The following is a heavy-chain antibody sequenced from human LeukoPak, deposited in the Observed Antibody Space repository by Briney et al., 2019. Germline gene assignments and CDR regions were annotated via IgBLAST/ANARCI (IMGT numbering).Heavy chain of an antibody. D-gene: IGHD6-25*01. CDR3: ARRLAPSNWFDP. V-gene: IGHV1-69*06. CDR1: GGTFSSYT. CDR2: IIPIFGTT. Sequence: APVKVSCKASGGTFSSYTISWVRQAPGQGLEWMGGIIPIFGTTNYAQKFQGRVTITADKSTSTGYMELSSLRSDDTAVYYCARRLAPSNWFDPWGQGTLVTVSS. J-gene: IGHJ5*02.